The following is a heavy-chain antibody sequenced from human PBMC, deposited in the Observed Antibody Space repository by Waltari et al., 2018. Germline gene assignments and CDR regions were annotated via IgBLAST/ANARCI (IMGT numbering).Heavy chain of an antibody. J-gene: IGHJ5*02. CDR1: GFTFSNSW. CDR2: IIQDGSAK. Sequence: EVQLVESGGGLVQPGGSLRLSCAASGFTFSNSWMSWVRQAPGKGLEWVANIIQDGSAKYYVDSVRGRFTISRDNAKTSLYLQMNSLRAEDTAVYYCARDLFNVGDYDLGPWGQGTLVTVSS. V-gene: IGHV3-7*04. CDR3: ARDLFNVGDYDLGP. D-gene: IGHD3-3*01.